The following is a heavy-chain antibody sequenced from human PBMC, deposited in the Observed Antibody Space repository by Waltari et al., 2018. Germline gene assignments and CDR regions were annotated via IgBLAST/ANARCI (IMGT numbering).Heavy chain of an antibody. J-gene: IGHJ6*02. CDR3: ARVGGYDIYYYYGMDV. D-gene: IGHD5-12*01. Sequence: QVQLQESGPVLVKPSETLSLTCTVSGGSISSYYWRWIRQPPGKGLEWFGYIYNSGRTKYNPASEKRVTTSAEESKNKSLLKQSSVPAADTAVYYCARVGGYDIYYYYGMDVWGQGTTVTVSS. V-gene: IGHV4-59*01. CDR2: IYNSGRT. CDR1: GGSISSYY.